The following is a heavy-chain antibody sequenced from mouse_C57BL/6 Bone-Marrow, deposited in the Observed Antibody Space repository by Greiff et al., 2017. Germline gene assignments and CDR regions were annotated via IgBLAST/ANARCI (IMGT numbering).Heavy chain of an antibody. CDR2: IRNKANNHAT. V-gene: IGHV6-6*01. D-gene: IGHD1-1*01. CDR1: GFTFSDAW. CDR3: TSYYGSSHLDY. Sequence: EVQGVESGGGLVQPGGSMKLSCAASGFTFSDAWMDWVRQSPEKGLEWVAEIRNKANNHATYYAESVKGRFTISRDDSKSSVYLQMNSLRAEDTGIYYCTSYYGSSHLDYWGQGTTLTVSS. J-gene: IGHJ2*01.